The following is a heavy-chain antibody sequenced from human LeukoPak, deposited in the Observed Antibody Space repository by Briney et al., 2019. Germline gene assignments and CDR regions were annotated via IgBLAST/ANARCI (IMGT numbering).Heavy chain of an antibody. Sequence: ASVKVSCKASGYTFTSYYMHWVRQAPGQGLEWRGITNPSGGSTSDAQKLQGRVTMTRDTSTSTVYMELSSLRSEDTAVYYRARATVEEVVAASLDYWGQGTLVTVSS. D-gene: IGHD2-15*01. CDR3: ARATVEEVVAASLDY. CDR2: TNPSGGST. CDR1: GYTFTSYY. V-gene: IGHV1-46*01. J-gene: IGHJ4*02.